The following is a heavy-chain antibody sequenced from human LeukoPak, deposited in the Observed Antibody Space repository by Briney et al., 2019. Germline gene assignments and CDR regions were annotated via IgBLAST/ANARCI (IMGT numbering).Heavy chain of an antibody. CDR3: ARDSRTAAGTFDY. V-gene: IGHV3-30*04. J-gene: IGHJ4*02. D-gene: IGHD6-13*01. CDR1: GFTFSTHA. Sequence: GGSLRLLCAASGFTFSTHAMHWVRQAPGKGLEWVAVISSDGSNKFYPDSVKGRFTISRDNSKNTLDLQMNSLRGEDTAVYYCARDSRTAAGTFDYWGQGILVTVSS. CDR2: ISSDGSNK.